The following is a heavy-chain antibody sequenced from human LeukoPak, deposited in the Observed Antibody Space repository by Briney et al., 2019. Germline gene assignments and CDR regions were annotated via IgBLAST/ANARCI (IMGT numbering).Heavy chain of an antibody. J-gene: IGHJ4*02. CDR2: ISAYNGNT. CDR3: ARDSPIAAAGKVDY. CDR1: GYTFTSYG. V-gene: IGHV1-18*01. Sequence: ASVKVSCKASGYTFTSYGISWVRQAPGQGLEWMGWISAYNGNTNYAQKLQGRVTMTTDTSTSTAYMELRSLRSDDTAVYYCARDSPIAAAGKVDYWGQGTLVTVSS. D-gene: IGHD6-13*01.